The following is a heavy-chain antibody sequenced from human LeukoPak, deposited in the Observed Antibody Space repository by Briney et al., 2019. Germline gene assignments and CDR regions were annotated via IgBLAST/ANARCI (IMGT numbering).Heavy chain of an antibody. CDR3: ARGRDYYTSGSYEY. Sequence: FTFXXXXXXWXRXXXXKXXXXVXYITSSRNTIYYADSGKGRFTISRENAKNALSLQMNTLRAEDTAVYYCARGRDYYTSGSYEYWGQGTLVTVSS. J-gene: IGHJ4*02. V-gene: IGHV3-11*04. D-gene: IGHD3-10*01. CDR1: FTFXXXX. CDR2: ITSSRNTI.